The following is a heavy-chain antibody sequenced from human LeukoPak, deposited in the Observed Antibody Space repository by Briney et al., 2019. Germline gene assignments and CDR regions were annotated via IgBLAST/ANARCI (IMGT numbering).Heavy chain of an antibody. Sequence: GGSLRLSCAASGFTVSSNHMSWVRQAPGKGLEWVSVIYSGGSTYNADSVRGRFTISRDNSRNTLYLQMNSLRVEDTAVYYCVRFPRRFDCGGDCYSAFDIWGQGTMVTVSS. CDR3: VRFPRRFDCGGDCYSAFDI. J-gene: IGHJ3*02. V-gene: IGHV3-53*01. CDR1: GFTVSSNH. CDR2: IYSGGST. D-gene: IGHD2-21*02.